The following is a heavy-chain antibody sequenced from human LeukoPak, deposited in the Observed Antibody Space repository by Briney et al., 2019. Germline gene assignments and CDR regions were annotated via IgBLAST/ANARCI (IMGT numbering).Heavy chain of an antibody. J-gene: IGHJ4*02. D-gene: IGHD1-26*01. V-gene: IGHV5-51*01. Sequence: GESLKISCKGSGYSFTNYWIGWVRQMPGKGLEWMGMIYPADSDTRYSPSFQGQVTISADKSISTAYLQWSSLKASDTAMYYCAIRYSGSYNDYWGQGTLVTVSS. CDR2: IYPADSDT. CDR3: AIRYSGSYNDY. CDR1: GYSFTNYW.